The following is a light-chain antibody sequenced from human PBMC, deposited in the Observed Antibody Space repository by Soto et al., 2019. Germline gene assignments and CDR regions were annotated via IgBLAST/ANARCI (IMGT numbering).Light chain of an antibody. CDR1: QSVSSSY. CDR3: QQYGSSPRT. Sequence: EIVLTQSPGTLSLSPGERATLSCRAGQSVSSSYLAWYQQKPGQAPRLLIYGASSRATGIPDRFSGSGSGTDFTLTISRLEPEDFAVYYCQQYGSSPRTFGQGTQGGYQ. CDR2: GAS. J-gene: IGKJ1*01. V-gene: IGKV3-20*01.